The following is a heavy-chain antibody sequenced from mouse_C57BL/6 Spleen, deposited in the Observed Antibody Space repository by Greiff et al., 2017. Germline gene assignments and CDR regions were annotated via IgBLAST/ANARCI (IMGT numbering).Heavy chain of an antibody. J-gene: IGHJ4*01. CDR3: ARENITTVVARNYAMDY. CDR2: IHPNSGST. D-gene: IGHD1-1*01. V-gene: IGHV1-64*01. CDR1: GYTFTSYW. Sequence: QVQLQQPGAELVKPGASVKLSCKASGYTFTSYWMHWVKQRPGQGLEWIGMIHPNSGSTNYNEKFKSKATLTVDKSSSTAYMQLSSLTSEDSAVYYCARENITTVVARNYAMDYWGQGTSVTVSS.